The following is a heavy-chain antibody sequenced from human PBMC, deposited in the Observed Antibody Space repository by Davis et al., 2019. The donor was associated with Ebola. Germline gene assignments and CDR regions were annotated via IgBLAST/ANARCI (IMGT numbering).Heavy chain of an antibody. V-gene: IGHV1-69*11. CDR1: GGTFSSYA. D-gene: IGHD4-17*01. J-gene: IGHJ4*02. Sequence: AASVKVSCKASGGTFSSYAISWVRQAPGQGLEWMGRIIPILGTANYAQKFQGRVTITADESTSTAYMELSSLRSEDTAVYYCARPSQLWYGDYLFDYWGQGTLVTVSS. CDR2: IIPILGTA. CDR3: ARPSQLWYGDYLFDY.